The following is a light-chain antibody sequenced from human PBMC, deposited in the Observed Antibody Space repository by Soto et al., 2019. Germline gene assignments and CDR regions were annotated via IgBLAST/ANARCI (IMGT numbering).Light chain of an antibody. CDR2: AAY. CDR1: QAIRNY. CDR3: QEYFSAPDT. V-gene: IGKV1-27*01. Sequence: DIQMTQSPSSLSASAGDRVTITCRASQAIRNYLAWYKQEPGKDPKLLIYAAYTLQLGVPSRFSGSASGTDFTLTISSLQPEDVATYYCQEYFSAPDTFGQGTNVEIK. J-gene: IGKJ1*01.